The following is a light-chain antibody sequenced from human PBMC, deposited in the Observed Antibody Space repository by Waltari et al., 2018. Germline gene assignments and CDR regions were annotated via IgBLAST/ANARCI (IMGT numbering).Light chain of an antibody. CDR1: QSVLFNSNNNNY. Sequence: DIVMTQSPDSLAVSLRERATTNCKSSQSVLFNSNNNNYLAWYQQKSGQPPNLLIYWASTRRSGVPDRFSGSGSGTDFTLTISSLQAEDVAVYYCQQYYSAPYTFGQGTKLEIK. J-gene: IGKJ2*01. V-gene: IGKV4-1*01. CDR3: QQYYSAPYT. CDR2: WAS.